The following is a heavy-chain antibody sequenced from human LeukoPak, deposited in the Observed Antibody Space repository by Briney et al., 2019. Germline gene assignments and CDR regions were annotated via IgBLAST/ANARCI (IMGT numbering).Heavy chain of an antibody. CDR1: GFTFSSYG. V-gene: IGHV3-30*02. Sequence: PGGSLRLSCAASGFTFSSYGMHWVRQAPGKGLEWVAFIRYDGSNKYYADSVQGRFTISRDNSKNTLYLQMNSLRAEDTAVYYCAKDRAAPDAFDIWGQGTMVTVSS. J-gene: IGHJ3*02. CDR2: IRYDGSNK. CDR3: AKDRAAPDAFDI.